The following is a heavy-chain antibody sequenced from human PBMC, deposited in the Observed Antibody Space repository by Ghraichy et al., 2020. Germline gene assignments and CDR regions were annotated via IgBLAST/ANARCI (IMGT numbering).Heavy chain of an antibody. D-gene: IGHD2/OR15-2a*01. Sequence: GGSLRLSCAASGFTFSSYSMNWVRQAPGKGLEWVSYISYSSSAIYYADSVKGRFTISRDNAKNSLYLQMNSLRDEDTAVYYCARGVNIKSSGRFDPWGQGTQVTVS. J-gene: IGHJ5*02. V-gene: IGHV3-48*02. CDR3: ARGVNIKSSGRFDP. CDR2: ISYSSSAI. CDR1: GFTFSSYS.